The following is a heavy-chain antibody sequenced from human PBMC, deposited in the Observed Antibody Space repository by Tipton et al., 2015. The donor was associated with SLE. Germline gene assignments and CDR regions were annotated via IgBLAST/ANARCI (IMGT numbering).Heavy chain of an antibody. CDR3: ARDQYYYDSSGPDV. D-gene: IGHD3-22*01. V-gene: IGHV4-4*08. Sequence: TLSLTCTVSGGSISSYYWSWIRQPPGKGLEWIGYIYTSGSTNYNPSLKSRVTISVDTSKNQFSLKLSSVTAADTAVYYCARDQYYYDSSGPDVWGEGTTVTVSS. J-gene: IGHJ6*04. CDR2: IYTSGST. CDR1: GGSISSYY.